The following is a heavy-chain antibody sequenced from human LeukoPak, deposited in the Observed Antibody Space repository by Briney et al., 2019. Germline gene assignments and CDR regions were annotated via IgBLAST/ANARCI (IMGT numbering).Heavy chain of an antibody. D-gene: IGHD6-19*01. CDR3: ARRLAVTGRYYFDY. CDR1: NGSISNYY. V-gene: IGHV4-59*08. J-gene: IGHJ4*02. Sequence: PSETLSLTCTVSNGSISNYYWSWIRQTTGKGLEWIGFIYYSGSTNYNPSLKSRVTMSVDTSKNQFSLKLTSVTAADTAVYYCARRLAVTGRYYFDYWGPGTLVTVSS. CDR2: IYYSGST.